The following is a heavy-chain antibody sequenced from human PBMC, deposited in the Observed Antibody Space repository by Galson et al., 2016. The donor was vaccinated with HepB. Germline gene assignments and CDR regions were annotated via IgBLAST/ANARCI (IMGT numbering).Heavy chain of an antibody. Sequence: SLRLSCAASGFTFSYYYMSWIRQAPGKGLEWVSYISGDGRTINYADSVKGRFTISRGNAKNSLYLHMNSLTGEDTAVYYCARMFPLYISGWYVRGDGWFDSWGQGTLVTVSS. CDR3: ARMFPLYISGWYVRGDGWFDS. J-gene: IGHJ5*01. CDR1: GFTFSYYY. D-gene: IGHD6-19*01. V-gene: IGHV3-11*01. CDR2: ISGDGRTI.